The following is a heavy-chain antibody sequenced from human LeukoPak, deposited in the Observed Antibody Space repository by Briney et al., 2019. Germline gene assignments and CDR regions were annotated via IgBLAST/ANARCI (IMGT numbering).Heavy chain of an antibody. CDR3: ARVTDIVVVPAAMVQFDY. D-gene: IGHD2-2*01. CDR1: GFTFSSYS. J-gene: IGHJ4*02. Sequence: GGSLRLSCAASGFTFSSYSMNWVRQAPGKGLEWVSSISSSSSYIYYADSVKGRFTISRDNAKNSLYLQMNSLRAEDTAVYYCARVTDIVVVPAAMVQFDYWGQGTLVTVSS. CDR2: ISSSSSYI. V-gene: IGHV3-21*01.